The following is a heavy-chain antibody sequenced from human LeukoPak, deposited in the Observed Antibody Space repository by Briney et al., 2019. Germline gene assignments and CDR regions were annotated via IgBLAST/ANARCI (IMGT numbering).Heavy chain of an antibody. CDR2: IKQDGSEK. V-gene: IGHV3-7*04. Sequence: GGSLRLSCAASGFTFTTYWMSWVRQAPGKGLEWVANIKQDGSEKYYVDSVKGRFTISRDNAKNSLYLQMNSLRAEDTAVFYCARDGTYTDYDPDFDIWGQGTLVTVSS. D-gene: IGHD5-12*01. J-gene: IGHJ4*02. CDR1: GFTFTTYW. CDR3: ARDGTYTDYDPDFDI.